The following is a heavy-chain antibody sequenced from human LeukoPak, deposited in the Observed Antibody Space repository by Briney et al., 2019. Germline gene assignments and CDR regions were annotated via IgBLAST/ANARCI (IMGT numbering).Heavy chain of an antibody. D-gene: IGHD6-6*01. J-gene: IGHJ4*02. CDR3: ARVSIAARPSFDY. Sequence: NPSETLSLTCAVSGGSISSGGYSWSCIRQPPGKGLEWIGYIYHSGSTYYNPSLKSRVTISVDRSKNQFSLKLSSVTAADTAVYYCARVSIAARPSFDYWGQGTLVTVSS. CDR2: IYHSGST. CDR1: GGSISSGGYS. V-gene: IGHV4-30-2*01.